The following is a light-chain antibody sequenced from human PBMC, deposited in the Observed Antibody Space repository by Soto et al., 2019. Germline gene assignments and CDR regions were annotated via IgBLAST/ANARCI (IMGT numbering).Light chain of an antibody. CDR1: QSVSSY. CDR2: DAS. CDR3: QQRSNWIT. J-gene: IGKJ5*01. V-gene: IGKV3-11*01. Sequence: EVGLTQSTGTLSLSPGERATLSCRASQSVSSYLAWYQQKPGQAPRLLIYDASNRATGIPARFSGSGSGTDFTLTISSLEPEDFAVYYCQQRSNWITFGQGTRLEIK.